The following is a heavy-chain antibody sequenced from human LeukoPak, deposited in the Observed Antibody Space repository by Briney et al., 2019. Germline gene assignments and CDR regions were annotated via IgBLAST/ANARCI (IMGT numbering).Heavy chain of an antibody. Sequence: GGSLRLSCAASGFPFSSYWMNWVRQAPGKGLEWVANIKQDGSEKYCVDSVKGRFTISRDNAKNSLYLQMNSLRAEDTAVYYCARYDSGLTREYNWFDPWGQGTLVTVSS. CDR1: GFPFSSYW. CDR2: IKQDGSEK. CDR3: ARYDSGLTREYNWFDP. V-gene: IGHV3-7*01. D-gene: IGHD3-3*01. J-gene: IGHJ5*02.